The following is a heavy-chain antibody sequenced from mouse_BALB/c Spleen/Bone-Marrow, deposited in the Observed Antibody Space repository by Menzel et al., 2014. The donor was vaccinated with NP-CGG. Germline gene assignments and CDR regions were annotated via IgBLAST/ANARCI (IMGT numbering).Heavy chain of an antibody. J-gene: IGHJ4*01. D-gene: IGHD2-14*01. V-gene: IGHV1-69*02. CDR1: GYTFTSYW. CDR3: SRRDRYDYYAMDY. Sequence: QVQLKDSGAELVRPGASVKLSCKASGYTFTSYWLHWVQQRPGQGLEWIGNIYPADSYTNYNQKFKDKATLTVDTSSSTAYMHLSSSTSEDFAVYFCSRRDRYDYYAMDYWGQGTSVTVSS. CDR2: IYPADSYT.